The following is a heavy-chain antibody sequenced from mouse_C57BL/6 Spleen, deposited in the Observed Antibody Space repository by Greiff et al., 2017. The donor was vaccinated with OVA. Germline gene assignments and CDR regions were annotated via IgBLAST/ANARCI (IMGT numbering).Heavy chain of an antibody. CDR1: GYTFTDYN. CDR3: ARSRYYGYWYFDV. J-gene: IGHJ1*03. CDR2: INPNNGGT. D-gene: IGHD1-1*01. Sequence: EVPLQQSGPELVKPGASVKMSCKASGYTFTDYNMHWVKQSHGKSLEWIGYINPNNGGTSYNQTFKGKATLTVNQSYSTAYMELRSLTSENSAVYYCARSRYYGYWYFDVWGTGTTVTVSS. V-gene: IGHV1-22*01.